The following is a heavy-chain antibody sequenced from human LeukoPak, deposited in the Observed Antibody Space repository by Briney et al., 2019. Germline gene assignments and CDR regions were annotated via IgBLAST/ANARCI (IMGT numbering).Heavy chain of an antibody. CDR3: AKDASLDYYYYYMDV. CDR1: GFTFSSYG. J-gene: IGHJ6*03. D-gene: IGHD3-16*01. V-gene: IGHV3-30*02. Sequence: GGSLRLSCAASGFTFSSYGMHWVRQAPGKGLEWVAFIRYDGSNKYYADSVKGRFTISRDNSKNTLYLQMNSPRAEDTAVYYCAKDASLDYYYYYMDVWGKGTTVTVSS. CDR2: IRYDGSNK.